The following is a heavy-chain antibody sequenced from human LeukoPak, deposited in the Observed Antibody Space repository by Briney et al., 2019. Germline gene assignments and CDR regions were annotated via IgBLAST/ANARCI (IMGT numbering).Heavy chain of an antibody. J-gene: IGHJ4*02. CDR2: ISGSGGNT. CDR3: AKDFGRADCSGGSCYPFVS. V-gene: IGHV3-23*01. CDR1: GFTFSSNA. D-gene: IGHD2-15*01. Sequence: PGGSLRLSCAASGFTFSSNAMSWVRQAPGKGLEWVSAISGSGGNTYYADSVKDRFTISRDNSKNTLNLQMNSLRAEDTAVYYCAKDFGRADCSGGSCYPFVSWGQGTLVTVSS.